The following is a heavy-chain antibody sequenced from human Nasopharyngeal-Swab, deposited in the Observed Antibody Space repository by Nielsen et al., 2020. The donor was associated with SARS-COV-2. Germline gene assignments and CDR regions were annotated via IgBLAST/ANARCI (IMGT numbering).Heavy chain of an antibody. D-gene: IGHD6-19*01. CDR1: GYTLTELS. J-gene: IGHJ4*02. Sequence: ASAKVSCKVSGYTLTELSMHWVRQAPAKGLEWMGGFDPEDGETIYAQKFQGRVTMTEDTSTDTAYMELSSLRSEDTAVYYCATSMAVAGTQPPLYWGQGTLDTVSS. CDR3: ATSMAVAGTQPPLY. V-gene: IGHV1-24*01. CDR2: FDPEDGET.